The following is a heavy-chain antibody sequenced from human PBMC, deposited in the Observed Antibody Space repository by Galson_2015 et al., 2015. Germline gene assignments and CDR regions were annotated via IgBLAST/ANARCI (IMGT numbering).Heavy chain of an antibody. D-gene: IGHD3-10*01. CDR2: ISYDGSNE. Sequence: SLRLSCAASGFTFSTYAMHWVRQAPGKGLEWVAVISYDGSNEYYADSVKGRFTISRDNLKNTQYLQMNSVRAEDTAVYYCARGMKFEKFYYHYMDVWGKGTTVTVSS. CDR3: ARGMKFEKFYYHYMDV. CDR1: GFTFSTYA. V-gene: IGHV3-30*01. J-gene: IGHJ6*03.